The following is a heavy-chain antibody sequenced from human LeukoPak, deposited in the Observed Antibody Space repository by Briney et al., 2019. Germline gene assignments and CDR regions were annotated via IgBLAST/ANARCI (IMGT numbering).Heavy chain of an antibody. V-gene: IGHV3-49*04. CDR2: IRSKIYGGTP. J-gene: IGHJ4*02. CDR1: GFTFRNLA. Sequence: GVLRLSCAVSGFTFRNLAMHWVRQAPGKGLEWVGFIRSKIYGGTPEYAASVKGRFTISRDDSKGIAYLQMNSLKTEDTAVYYCTRDQTPYYWGQGTLVTVSS. CDR3: TRDQTPYY.